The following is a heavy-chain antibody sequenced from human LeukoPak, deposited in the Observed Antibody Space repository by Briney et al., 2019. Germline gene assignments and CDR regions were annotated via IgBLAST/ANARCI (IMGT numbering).Heavy chain of an antibody. CDR1: GYAFINYY. D-gene: IGHD2-2*01. CDR3: ARDGYGDIVVVPAATGVDY. V-gene: IGHV1-2*02. CDR2: INPNSGGT. J-gene: IGHJ4*02. Sequence: ASVKVSCKASGYAFINYYMHWVRQAPGQGLEWMGWINPNSGGTNYAQKFQGRVTMTRDTSISTAYMELSRLRSDDTAVYSCARDGYGDIVVVPAATGVDYWGQGTLVTVSS.